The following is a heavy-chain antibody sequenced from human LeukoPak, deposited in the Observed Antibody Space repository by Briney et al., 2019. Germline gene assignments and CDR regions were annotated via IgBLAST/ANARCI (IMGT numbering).Heavy chain of an antibody. CDR1: GGSISSSRYY. J-gene: IGHJ4*02. V-gene: IGHV4-39*01. Sequence: SETLSLTCTVSGGSISSSRYYWGWIRQPPGKGLEWIGSIYYSGSTYYNPSLKSRVTISVDTSKNQFSLKLSSVTAADTAVYYCARGLTTVTTGEFDYWGQGTLVTVSS. D-gene: IGHD4-17*01. CDR3: ARGLTTVTTGEFDY. CDR2: IYYSGST.